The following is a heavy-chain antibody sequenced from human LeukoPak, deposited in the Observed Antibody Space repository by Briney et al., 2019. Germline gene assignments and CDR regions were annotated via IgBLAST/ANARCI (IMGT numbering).Heavy chain of an antibody. D-gene: IGHD3-9*01. Sequence: PSETLSLTCTVSGGSISSSSYYWGWIRQPPGKGLEWIGSIYYSGSTYYNSSLKSRVTISVDTSKNQFSLKLSSVTAADTAVYYCARHYDILTGYLENWFDPWGQGTLVTVSS. V-gene: IGHV4-39*01. J-gene: IGHJ5*02. CDR2: IYYSGST. CDR3: ARHYDILTGYLENWFDP. CDR1: GGSISSSSYY.